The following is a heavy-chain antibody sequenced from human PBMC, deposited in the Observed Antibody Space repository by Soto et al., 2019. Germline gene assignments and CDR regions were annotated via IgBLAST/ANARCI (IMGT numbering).Heavy chain of an antibody. CDR1: GFTFSNAW. D-gene: IGHD2-15*01. CDR3: TTDPYCSGGSCYRY. V-gene: IGHV3-15*07. J-gene: IGHJ4*02. Sequence: EVQLVESGGGLVKPGGSLRLSCAASGFTFSNAWMNWVRQAPGKGLEWVGRIKSKTDGGTTDYAAPMKGRFTISRDDSKNTLYLQMNSLKTEDTAVYYCTTDPYCSGGSCYRYWGQGTLVTVSS. CDR2: IKSKTDGGTT.